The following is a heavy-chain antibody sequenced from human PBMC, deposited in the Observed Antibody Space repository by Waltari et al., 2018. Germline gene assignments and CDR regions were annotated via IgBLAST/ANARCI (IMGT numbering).Heavy chain of an antibody. CDR2: SSAYNGNT. J-gene: IGHJ4*02. CDR3: ARDRDYDFWSHDFDY. Sequence: QVQLVQSGAEVKKPGASVQVSCKASGYTFASYGIRWVRRAPGQGLEWMGWSSAYNGNTNYAQKLQGRVTMTTDTSTSTAYMELRSLRSDDTAVYYCARDRDYDFWSHDFDYWGQGTLVTVSS. CDR1: GYTFASYG. V-gene: IGHV1-18*01. D-gene: IGHD3-3*01.